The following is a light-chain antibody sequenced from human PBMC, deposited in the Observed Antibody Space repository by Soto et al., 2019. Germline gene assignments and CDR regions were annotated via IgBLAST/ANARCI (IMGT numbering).Light chain of an antibody. J-gene: IGLJ1*01. Sequence: QSALTQPRSVSGSPGQSVTISCTGTSSDVGGYNYVSWYQHHPGKAPKLMIYDVSKRPSGVPDRFSGSKSGNTASLTISGLQAEDEAEYSCFSYSTSSSLYVFGSGTKLTVL. CDR2: DVS. CDR1: SSDVGGYNY. CDR3: FSYSTSSSLYV. V-gene: IGLV2-11*01.